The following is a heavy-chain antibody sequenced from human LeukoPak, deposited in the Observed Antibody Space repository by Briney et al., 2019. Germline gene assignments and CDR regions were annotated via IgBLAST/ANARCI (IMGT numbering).Heavy chain of an antibody. CDR1: GGSIVGYF. J-gene: IGHJ4*02. D-gene: IGHD3-22*01. V-gene: IGHV4-59*01. Sequence: SETLSLTCAVSGGSIVGYFWSWIRQLPGKGLEWIGYVYYAGNTDYNPSLGGRATITVDTSKNQFSLELTSVTAADTAVYYCASTGPDISGHYQAYWGQGTPVIVSS. CDR2: VYYAGNT. CDR3: ASTGPDISGHYQAY.